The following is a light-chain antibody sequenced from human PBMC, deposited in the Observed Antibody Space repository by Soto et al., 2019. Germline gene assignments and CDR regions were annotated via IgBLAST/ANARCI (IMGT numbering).Light chain of an antibody. J-gene: IGKJ1*01. CDR2: GAS. CDR1: QSVSSD. CDR3: QQYNYWWT. V-gene: IGKV3-15*01. Sequence: EIVMTQSPATLSVSPGERATLSCRASQSVSSDLAWYQQKPGQAPRLLIYGASTRATAIPARFSGSGSGTEFTLTISSRQSEDFAVYYCQQYNYWWTFGQGTKVEIK.